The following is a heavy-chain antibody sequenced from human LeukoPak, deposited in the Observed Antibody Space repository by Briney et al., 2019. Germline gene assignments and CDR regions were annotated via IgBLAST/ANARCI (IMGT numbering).Heavy chain of an antibody. CDR3: ARYYCGGHCYGFDY. D-gene: IGHD2-21*02. Sequence: SETLSLTCTVSGGSISSYYWSWIRQPPGKGLEWIGYFYYSGITNYNPSLKSRVTISVDTSKNQFSLKLSSVTAADTAVYYCARYYCGGHCYGFDYWGQGTLVTVSS. J-gene: IGHJ4*02. V-gene: IGHV4-59*01. CDR1: GGSISSYY. CDR2: FYYSGIT.